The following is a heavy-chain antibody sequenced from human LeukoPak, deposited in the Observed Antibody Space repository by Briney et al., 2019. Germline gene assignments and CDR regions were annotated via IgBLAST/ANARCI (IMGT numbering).Heavy chain of an antibody. V-gene: IGHV4-39*07. Sequence: SETLSLTCTVSGGSIRSTSYYWGWICQPPGKGLEWIGSISYTGSTYYNPSLKSRVTISVDTSKNQFSLKLSSVTAADTAVYYCARTGGSFYFYYYMDVWGKGTTVTVSS. CDR1: GGSIRSTSYY. J-gene: IGHJ6*03. CDR2: ISYTGST. D-gene: IGHD1-26*01. CDR3: ARTGGSFYFYYYMDV.